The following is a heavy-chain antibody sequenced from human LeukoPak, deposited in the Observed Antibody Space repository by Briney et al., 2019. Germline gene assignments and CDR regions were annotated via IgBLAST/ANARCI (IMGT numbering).Heavy chain of an antibody. CDR2: IIPILGIA. V-gene: IGHV1-69*02. D-gene: IGHD1-7*01. J-gene: IGHJ4*02. Sequence: SVKVSCKASGGTFSSYTISWVRQAPGQGLEWMGRIIPILGIANYAQKFQGRVTITADKSTSTAYMELSSLRSEDTAVYYCARGTTGTTAFFYFDYWGQGTLVPVSS. CDR3: ARGTTGTTAFFYFDY. CDR1: GGTFSSYT.